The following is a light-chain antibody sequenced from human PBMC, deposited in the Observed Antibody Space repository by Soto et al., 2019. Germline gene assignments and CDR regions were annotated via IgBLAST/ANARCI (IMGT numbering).Light chain of an antibody. Sequence: EIVLTHSPDTLSLSTGERATLSCRASQSVSSYLAWYQQKPGQAPRLLIYDASDRATGIPARFSGSGSGTDFTLTISSLEPEDFAVYYCQPRSNYQITCGQGTRLEIK. CDR1: QSVSSY. CDR3: QPRSNYQIT. V-gene: IGKV3-11*01. J-gene: IGKJ5*01. CDR2: DAS.